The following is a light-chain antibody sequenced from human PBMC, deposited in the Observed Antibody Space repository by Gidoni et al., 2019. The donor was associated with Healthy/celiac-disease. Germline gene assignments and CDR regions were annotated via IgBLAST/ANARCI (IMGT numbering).Light chain of an antibody. CDR3: QQRSNWPIT. Sequence: IMLTPSPAPLSLSPGERATLSCRASQSVSSYLAWYQQKPGQAPRLLIYDASNRATGIPARFSGSGSGTDFTLTISSLEPEDFAVYYCQQRSNWPITFGQXTRLEIK. J-gene: IGKJ5*01. CDR2: DAS. CDR1: QSVSSY. V-gene: IGKV3-11*01.